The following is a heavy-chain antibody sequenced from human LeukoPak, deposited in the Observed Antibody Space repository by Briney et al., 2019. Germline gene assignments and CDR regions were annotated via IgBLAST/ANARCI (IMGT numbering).Heavy chain of an antibody. D-gene: IGHD2-2*01. CDR3: ARDPCRRIHHFDY. CDR1: GGTFSSYS. CDR2: IIPIFGTA. V-gene: IGHV1-69*13. J-gene: IGHJ4*02. Sequence: ASVKVSCKASGGTFSSYSISWARQAPGQGLEWMGGIIPIFGTANYAQKFQGRVTITADASTSTAYMELSSLRSEDTAVYYCARDPCRRIHHFDYWGQGTLVSVSS.